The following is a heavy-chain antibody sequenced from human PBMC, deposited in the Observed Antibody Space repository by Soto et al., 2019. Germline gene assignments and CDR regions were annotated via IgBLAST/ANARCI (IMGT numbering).Heavy chain of an antibody. Sequence: GGSLRLSCAASAFTFSSYSMSWVRQAPGKGLEWVSSISSSGSYTYYADSMKGRFTISRDNAKNSLYLQMNSLRAEDTAVYYCARDRGSGLDYWGQGTLVTVSS. CDR1: AFTFSSYS. CDR2: ISSSGSYT. V-gene: IGHV3-21*01. D-gene: IGHD6-19*01. J-gene: IGHJ4*02. CDR3: ARDRGSGLDY.